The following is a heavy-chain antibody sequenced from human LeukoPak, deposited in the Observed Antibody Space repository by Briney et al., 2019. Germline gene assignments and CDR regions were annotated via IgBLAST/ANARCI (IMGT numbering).Heavy chain of an antibody. CDR3: AREYCSGGSCYIFDY. J-gene: IGHJ4*02. Sequence: GRSLRLSCAASGFTFSSYGMHWVRQAPGKGLEWVAVIWYDGGNKYYADSVKGRFTISRDNSKNTLYLQMNSLRAEDTAVYYCAREYCSGGSCYIFDYWGQGTLVTVSS. V-gene: IGHV3-33*01. CDR1: GFTFSSYG. CDR2: IWYDGGNK. D-gene: IGHD2-15*01.